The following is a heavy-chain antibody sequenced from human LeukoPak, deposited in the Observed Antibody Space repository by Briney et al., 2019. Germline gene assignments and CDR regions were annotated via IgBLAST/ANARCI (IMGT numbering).Heavy chain of an antibody. CDR3: ARAGEYCSGGSCFHLFDY. CDR2: ISSSSSYI. CDR1: GFTFSSYS. D-gene: IGHD2-15*01. J-gene: IGHJ4*02. Sequence: KPGGSLRLSCAASGFTFSSYSMNWVRQAPGKGLEWVSSISSSSSYIYYADSVKGRFTISRDNAKNSLYLQMNSLRAEDTAVYYCARAGEYCSGGSCFHLFDYWGQGTLVTVSS. V-gene: IGHV3-21*01.